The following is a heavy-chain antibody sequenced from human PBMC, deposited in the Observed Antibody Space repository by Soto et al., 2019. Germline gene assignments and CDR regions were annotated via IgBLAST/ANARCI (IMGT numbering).Heavy chain of an antibody. CDR1: GFTFSIYN. CDR2: ISSTSNTR. Sequence: GGSLRLSCAASGFTFSIYNMNWVRQAPGKGLEWISYISSTSNTRYYADSVKGRFTISRDNAKNSLYLQMDSLRAEDTAVYYCARSGITMVRGVIPLDYWGQGTLVTVSS. D-gene: IGHD3-10*01. J-gene: IGHJ4*02. CDR3: ARSGITMVRGVIPLDY. V-gene: IGHV3-48*01.